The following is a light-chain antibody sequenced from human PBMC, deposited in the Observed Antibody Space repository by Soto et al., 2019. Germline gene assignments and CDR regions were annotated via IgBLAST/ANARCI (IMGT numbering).Light chain of an antibody. V-gene: IGLV1-40*01. CDR2: ANN. CDR1: RSNTGAGYD. CDR3: QSYDSSLSGWV. Sequence: QAVVTQPPSVSGAPGQRVTISCTGSRSNTGAGYDVHWYQQLPGTAPKLLIYANNNRPSGVPDRFSGSKSGTSASLAITGLQAEDDADYFCQSYDSSLSGWVFGGGTKLTVL. J-gene: IGLJ3*02.